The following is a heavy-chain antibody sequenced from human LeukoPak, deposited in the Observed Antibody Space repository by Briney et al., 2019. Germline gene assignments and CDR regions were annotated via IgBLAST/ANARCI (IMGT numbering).Heavy chain of an antibody. CDR2: ISGYNGNT. J-gene: IGHJ4*02. V-gene: IGHV1-18*01. CDR3: ARDLKRGYSSGRYSWGTGSSNDY. D-gene: IGHD6-19*01. CDR1: GYTFTSYG. Sequence: ASVKDSCKASGYTFTSYGISWVRQAPGQGLEWMGWISGYNGNTNYAQKLQGRVTMTTDTSTSTAYMELRSLRSDDTAVYYCARDLKRGYSSGRYSWGTGSSNDYWGQGTLVTVSS.